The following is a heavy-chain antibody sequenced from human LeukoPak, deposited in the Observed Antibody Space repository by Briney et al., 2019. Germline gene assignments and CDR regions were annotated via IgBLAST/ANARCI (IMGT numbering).Heavy chain of an antibody. V-gene: IGHV3-11*01. CDR1: GFTFSDYY. CDR3: ARVSTAPSSMVRGNWFDP. D-gene: IGHD3-10*01. J-gene: IGHJ5*02. CDR2: ISSSGSTI. Sequence: GGSLSLSCAASGFTFSDYYMSWIRQAPGKGLEWVSYISSSGSTIYYADSVKGRFTISRDNAKNSLYLQMNSLRAEDTAVYYCARVSTAPSSMVRGNWFDPWGQGTLVTVSS.